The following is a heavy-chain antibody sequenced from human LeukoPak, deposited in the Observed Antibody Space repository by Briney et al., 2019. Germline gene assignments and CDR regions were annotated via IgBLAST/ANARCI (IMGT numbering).Heavy chain of an antibody. Sequence: SETLSLTCAVSGASISGSGYYLGWIRQPPGKGLEWIGNIYYTGNTYYNASLQSRVTISIDTSKNQFSLRLNSVTAADTAMYCCAKSGGYGLIDYWGQGTLVTVSS. CDR3: AKSGGYGLIDY. CDR2: IYYTGNT. V-gene: IGHV4-39*01. CDR1: GASISGSGYY. D-gene: IGHD1-26*01. J-gene: IGHJ4*02.